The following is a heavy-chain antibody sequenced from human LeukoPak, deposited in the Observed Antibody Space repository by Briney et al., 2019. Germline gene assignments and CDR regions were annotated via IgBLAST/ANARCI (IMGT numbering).Heavy chain of an antibody. D-gene: IGHD2-2*02. CDR2: VSSSGGT. Sequence: SETLSLTCSVSGDSIMSSGSYWGWIRQPPGKALEWIGSVSSSGGTHYSPSLKNRLSISMDTSQNQFSLRLSSVTVADTAEYYCAKYTGGSMFEHWGQGALVTVSS. CDR1: GDSIMSSGSY. V-gene: IGHV4-39*07. J-gene: IGHJ4*02. CDR3: AKYTGGSMFEH.